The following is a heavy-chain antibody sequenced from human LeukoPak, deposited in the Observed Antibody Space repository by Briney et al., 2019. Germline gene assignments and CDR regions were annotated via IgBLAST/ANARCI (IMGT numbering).Heavy chain of an antibody. V-gene: IGHV6-1*01. CDR1: GDSVSSNSAA. CDR2: TYYRSKWYS. CDR3: ARGSGLASELPRFDY. D-gene: IGHD1-7*01. J-gene: IGHJ4*02. Sequence: SQTLSLTCAISGDSVSSNSAAWNWIRQSPSRGLEWLGRTYYRSKWYSDFAISMRSRITISPDTSKNQFSLHLTSVTPEDTALYYCARGSGLASELPRFDYWGQGALVTVSA.